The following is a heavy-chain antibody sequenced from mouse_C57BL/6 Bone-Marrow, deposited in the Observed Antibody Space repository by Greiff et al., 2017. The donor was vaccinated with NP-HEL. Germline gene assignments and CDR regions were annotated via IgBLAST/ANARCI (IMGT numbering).Heavy chain of an antibody. CDR1: GYNFTSYW. CDR3: APSPYYGSSLTSAMDS. D-gene: IGHD1-1*01. J-gene: IGHJ4*01. V-gene: IGHV1-55*01. CDR2: IYPGSGST. Sequence: QVQLQQPGAELVKPGASVKMSCKASGYNFTSYWITWVKQRPGQGLEWIGDIYPGSGSTNYNEKFKSKATLTVDTSSSTAYMQLSSLTSEDSAVYYVAPSPYYGSSLTSAMDSCRQGPSVTVSS.